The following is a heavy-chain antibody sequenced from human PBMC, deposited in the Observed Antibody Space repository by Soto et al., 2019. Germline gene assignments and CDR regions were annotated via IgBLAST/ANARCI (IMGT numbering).Heavy chain of an antibody. CDR2: IYHSGST. CDR1: GGSISSSNW. Sequence: SETLSLTCAVSGGSISSSNWWSWVRQPPGKGLEWIGEIYHSGSTNYNPSLKSRVTISVDKSKNQFSLKLSSVTAADTAVYYCARVTRYSSSPYYYYGMDAWGQGTTVTVSS. D-gene: IGHD6-13*01. CDR3: ARVTRYSSSPYYYYGMDA. V-gene: IGHV4-4*02. J-gene: IGHJ6*02.